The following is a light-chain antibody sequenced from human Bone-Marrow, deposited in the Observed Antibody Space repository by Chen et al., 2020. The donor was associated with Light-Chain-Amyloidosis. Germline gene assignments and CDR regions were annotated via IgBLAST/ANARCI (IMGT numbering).Light chain of an antibody. CDR1: SSDVGGDNH. V-gene: IGLV2-14*01. J-gene: IGLJ1*01. CDR2: EVT. Sequence: SALTQPATASGSPGQAITISCSGPSSDVGGDNHVSWYQQHPDKAPKLMIYEVTNRPSWVPDRFSGAKSDNTASMTISGLQTEDEADYFCSSYTITNTLFFGSGTMGTVL. CDR3: SSYTITNTLF.